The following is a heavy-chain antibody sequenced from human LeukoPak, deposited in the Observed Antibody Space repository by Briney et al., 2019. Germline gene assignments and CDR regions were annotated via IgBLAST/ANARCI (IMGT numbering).Heavy chain of an antibody. V-gene: IGHV1-18*01. Sequence: ASVKVSCKVSGYTLTELSMHWVRQAPGQGLEWMGWISAYNGNTNYAQKLQGRVTMTTDTSTSTAYMELRSLRSDDTAVYYCARDGIAVAGTILDPWGQGTLVTVSS. J-gene: IGHJ5*02. CDR2: ISAYNGNT. CDR1: GYTLTELS. D-gene: IGHD6-19*01. CDR3: ARDGIAVAGTILDP.